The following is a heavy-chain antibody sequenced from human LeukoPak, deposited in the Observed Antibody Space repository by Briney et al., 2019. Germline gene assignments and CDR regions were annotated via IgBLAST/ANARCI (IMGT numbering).Heavy chain of an antibody. CDR3: ARGKNYYDSSSLFGY. CDR2: INPNSGGT. CDR1: GYTFTGYY. J-gene: IGHJ4*02. Sequence: ASVNVSCKASGYTFTGYYMHWVRQAPGQGLEWMGWINPNSGGTNYAQKFQGRVTMTRDTSISTAYMELSRLRSDDTAVYYCARGKNYYDSSSLFGYWGQGTLVTVSS. D-gene: IGHD3-22*01. V-gene: IGHV1-2*02.